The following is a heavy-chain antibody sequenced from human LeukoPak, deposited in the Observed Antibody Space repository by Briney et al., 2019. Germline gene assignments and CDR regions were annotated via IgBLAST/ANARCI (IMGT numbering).Heavy chain of an antibody. CDR2: MNPDGSDR. CDR3: ARDAYDYASES. D-gene: IGHD2-2*01. Sequence: GGSLRLSRAASGFTFSAYWMTWVRQAPGKGLEWVANMNPDGSDRKYVDSVKGRFTISRDNAKNSLYLQMNSLRVEDTAVYYCARDAYDYASESWGQGTLVTVSS. J-gene: IGHJ5*02. CDR1: GFTFSAYW. V-gene: IGHV3-7*01.